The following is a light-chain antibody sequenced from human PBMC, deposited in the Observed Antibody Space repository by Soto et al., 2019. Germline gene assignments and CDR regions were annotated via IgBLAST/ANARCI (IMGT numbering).Light chain of an antibody. J-gene: IGLJ3*02. Sequence: QSVLTQPPSVSGAPGQRVTISCPGSSSNIGAGYDVHWYQQLPGTAPKLLIYGNSNRPSGVPDRFSGSKSGTSASLAITGLQAEDEADYYCQSYDSSLSALFGGGTTLTVL. V-gene: IGLV1-40*01. CDR1: SSNIGAGYD. CDR2: GNS. CDR3: QSYDSSLSAL.